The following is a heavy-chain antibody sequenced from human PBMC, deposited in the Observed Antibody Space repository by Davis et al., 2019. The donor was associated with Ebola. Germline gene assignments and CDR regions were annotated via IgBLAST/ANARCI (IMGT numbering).Heavy chain of an antibody. V-gene: IGHV6-1*01. Sequence: HSQTLSLTCAISGDSVSSAGWNWIRQSPSRGLEWLGRTYYKSKWYNDYAVSVKSRITINPDTSKNQFSLQLNSVTPEDTAIYYCARGWLRSGFDYWGQGTLVTVSS. D-gene: IGHD5-12*01. CDR1: GDSVSSAG. CDR2: TYYKSKWYN. CDR3: ARGWLRSGFDY. J-gene: IGHJ4*02.